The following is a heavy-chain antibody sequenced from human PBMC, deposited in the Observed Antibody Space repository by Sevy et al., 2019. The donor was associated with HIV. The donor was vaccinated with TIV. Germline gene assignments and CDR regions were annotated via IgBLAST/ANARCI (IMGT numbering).Heavy chain of an antibody. CDR2: IYNNGNT. J-gene: IGHJ4*02. V-gene: IGHV4-59*13. D-gene: IGHD3-22*01. Sequence: SETLSLICTVSGGYISSYYWSWIRQPPGKGLEWVGYIYNNGNTKYNPSLKSRVTISVDTSNNQFSLKLTSVTAADTAVYYCARVSYYYDSGGRPLYSFDYWGQGTLVTVSS. CDR1: GGYISSYY. CDR3: ARVSYYYDSGGRPLYSFDY.